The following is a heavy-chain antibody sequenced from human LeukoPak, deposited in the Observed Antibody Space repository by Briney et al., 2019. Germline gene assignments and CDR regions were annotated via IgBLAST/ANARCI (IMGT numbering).Heavy chain of an antibody. CDR2: IQYDGSEK. D-gene: IGHD3-9*01. CDR1: GFIFSSHA. Sequence: GGSLRLSCAASGFIFSSHAMHWVRQAPGKGLEWVAVIQYDGSEKRYADSVKGRFTVSRDNSKNTLYLQMDSLAAEDTAVYHCAKDLTGAYCSDYWGQGTLVTVSS. V-gene: IGHV3-30-3*01. J-gene: IGHJ4*02. CDR3: AKDLTGAYCSDY.